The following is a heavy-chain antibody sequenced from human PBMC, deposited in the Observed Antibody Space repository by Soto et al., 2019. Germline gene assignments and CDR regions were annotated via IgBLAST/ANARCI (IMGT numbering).Heavy chain of an antibody. V-gene: IGHV1-46*01. CDR3: PKGILTRQLPNHFYYDMDV. Sequence: QEHLVQSGAEVKKPGASVAVSCQASGYLFSTYSVHWVRHAPGQALQWMGVIDPSDGSTIYAQQFQDRITLTSDTSARTVFLGLTSLTFDDTAIYYGPKGILTRQLPNHFYYDMDVWGQGTTVTVSS. D-gene: IGHD6-6*01. CDR2: IDPSDGST. J-gene: IGHJ6*02. CDR1: GYLFSTYS.